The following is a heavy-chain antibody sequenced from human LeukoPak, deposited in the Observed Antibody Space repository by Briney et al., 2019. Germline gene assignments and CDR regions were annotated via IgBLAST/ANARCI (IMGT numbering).Heavy chain of an antibody. D-gene: IGHD3-22*01. CDR3: ANYDSSGYHN. CDR2: FDAEDGET. Sequence: ASVKVSCKVSGYTLTELSMHWVRQAPGKGLEWMGGFDAEDGETIYAQKLQGRVTMTEDTSTDTAYMELSSLRSEDTAVYYCANYDSSGYHNWGQGTLVTVSS. J-gene: IGHJ4*02. CDR1: GYTLTELS. V-gene: IGHV1-24*01.